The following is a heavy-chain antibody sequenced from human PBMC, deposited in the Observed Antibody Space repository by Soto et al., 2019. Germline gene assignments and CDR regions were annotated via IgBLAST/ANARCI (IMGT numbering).Heavy chain of an antibody. V-gene: IGHV1-69*13. J-gene: IGHJ4*02. CDR1: GGTFSSYA. CDR2: IIPIFGTA. D-gene: IGHD2-15*01. Sequence: SVKVSCKASGGTFSSYAISWVRQAPGQGLEWMGGIIPIFGTANYAQKFQGRVTITADESTSTAYMELSSLRSEDTAVYYCGRGHIPAIVVVVAATPDFDYWGQGTLVTVSS. CDR3: GRGHIPAIVVVVAATPDFDY.